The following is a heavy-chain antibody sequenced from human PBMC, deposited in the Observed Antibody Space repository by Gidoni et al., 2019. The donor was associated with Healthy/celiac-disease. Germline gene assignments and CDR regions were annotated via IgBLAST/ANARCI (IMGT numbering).Heavy chain of an antibody. Sequence: EVHLVESGGVVVQPGGSLRLSCAASGCSFDDYTMHWVRQAPGKGLEWVSLISWDGGSTYYADSVKGRFTISRDNSKNSLYLQMNSLRTEDTALYYCAKESPFYYFDYWGQGTLVTVSS. J-gene: IGHJ4*02. CDR2: ISWDGGST. CDR3: AKESPFYYFDY. CDR1: GCSFDDYT. V-gene: IGHV3-43*01.